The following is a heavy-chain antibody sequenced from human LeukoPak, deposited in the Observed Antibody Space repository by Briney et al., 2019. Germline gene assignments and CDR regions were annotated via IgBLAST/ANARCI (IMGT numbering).Heavy chain of an antibody. V-gene: IGHV1-2*02. CDR3: ARLDITIIPY. Sequence: GASVKVPCKASGYTFTGYYMHWVRQAPGQGLEWLGWINPNSGGTNYAQKFQGRITMTRDTSITTAYMELSSLTSDDTAVYYCARLDITIIPYWGQGTLVTVSS. CDR2: INPNSGGT. J-gene: IGHJ4*02. D-gene: IGHD3-22*01. CDR1: GYTFTGYY.